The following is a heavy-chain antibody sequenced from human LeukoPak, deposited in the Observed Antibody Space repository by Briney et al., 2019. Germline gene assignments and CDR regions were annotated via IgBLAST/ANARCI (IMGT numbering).Heavy chain of an antibody. CDR3: AKSREGTYYDILTGY. D-gene: IGHD3-9*01. CDR1: GGTFSSYA. V-gene: IGHV1-69*05. Sequence: SVKVSCKASGGTFSSYAISWVRQAPGQGLEWMGRIIPIFGTANYAQKFQGRVTITTDESTNTAYMELSSLRSEDTAVYYCAKSREGTYYDILTGYWGQGTLVTVSS. J-gene: IGHJ4*02. CDR2: IIPIFGTA.